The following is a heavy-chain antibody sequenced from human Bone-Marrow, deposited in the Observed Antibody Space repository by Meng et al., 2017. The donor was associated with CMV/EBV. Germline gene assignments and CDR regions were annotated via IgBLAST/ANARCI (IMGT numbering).Heavy chain of an antibody. J-gene: IGHJ6*02. CDR3: ATFYSWSYHHGMDV. Sequence: ASVQVSCKASGYSFTGYYMHWVRQAPGQGLEWMGWVNPNSGGTNYAQKFQGRVTMARYTSISTAYVELSRVRSADTSVYYCATFYSWSYHHGMDVWGQGTTVTVSS. D-gene: IGHD1-20*01. CDR2: VNPNSGGT. V-gene: IGHV1-2*02. CDR1: GYSFTGYY.